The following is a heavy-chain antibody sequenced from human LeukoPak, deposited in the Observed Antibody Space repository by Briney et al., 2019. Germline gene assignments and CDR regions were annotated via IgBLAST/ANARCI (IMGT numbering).Heavy chain of an antibody. CDR2: IYYSGST. D-gene: IGHD2-15*01. CDR1: GGSISSSSYY. J-gene: IGHJ6*02. CDR3: IGYCSGGSCRDYYYYGMDV. Sequence: NASETLSLTCTVSGGSISSSSYYWGWIRQPPGKGLEWIGSIYYSGSTNYNPSLKSRVTISVDKSKNQFSLKLSSVTAADTAVYYCIGYCSGGSCRDYYYYGMDVWGQGTTVTVSS. V-gene: IGHV4-39*07.